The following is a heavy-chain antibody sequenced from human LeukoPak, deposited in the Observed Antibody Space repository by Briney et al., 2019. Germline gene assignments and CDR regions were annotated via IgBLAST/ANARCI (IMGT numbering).Heavy chain of an antibody. Sequence: GGSLRLSCAASGFTLNMYDLHWVRQAPGKGLEWVSYISFSGSSIYYGDSVKGRFTVSRDNAKNSLCLQMNSLRADDTAIYYCARAGPSSGYYRDHAFDVWGQGAMVTVSS. CDR1: GFTLNMYD. J-gene: IGHJ3*01. CDR2: ISFSGSSI. V-gene: IGHV3-48*03. CDR3: ARAGPSSGYYRDHAFDV. D-gene: IGHD6-19*01.